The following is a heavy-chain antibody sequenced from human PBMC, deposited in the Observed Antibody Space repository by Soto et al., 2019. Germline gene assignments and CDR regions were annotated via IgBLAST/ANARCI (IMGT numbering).Heavy chain of an antibody. CDR3: ARAPGKEQWLAPDY. J-gene: IGHJ4*02. V-gene: IGHV3-30-3*01. D-gene: IGHD6-19*01. Sequence: PGGSLRLSCAASGFNFCSYAMHWVRQAPGKGLEWVAVISYDGSNKYYADSVKGRFTISRDNSKNTLYLQMNSLRAEDTAVYYCARAPGKEQWLAPDYWGQGTLVTVSS. CDR2: ISYDGSNK. CDR1: GFNFCSYA.